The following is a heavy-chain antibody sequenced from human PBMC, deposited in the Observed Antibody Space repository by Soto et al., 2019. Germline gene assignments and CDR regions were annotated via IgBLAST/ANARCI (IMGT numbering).Heavy chain of an antibody. J-gene: IGHJ6*02. CDR3: ARDGSGSSGVGYYYYGMDV. CDR2: IWYDGSNK. CDR1: GFTFSSYG. D-gene: IGHD6-6*01. V-gene: IGHV3-33*01. Sequence: GGSLRLSCAASGFTFSSYGMHWVRQAPGKGLEWVAVIWYDGSNKYYADSVKGRFTISRDNSKNTLYLQMNSLRAEDTAEYYCARDGSGSSGVGYYYYGMDVWGQGTTVTVSS.